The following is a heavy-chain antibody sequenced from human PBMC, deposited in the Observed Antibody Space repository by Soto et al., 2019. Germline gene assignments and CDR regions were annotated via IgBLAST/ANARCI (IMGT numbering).Heavy chain of an antibody. D-gene: IGHD2-8*01. CDR2: VSNDGSNK. CDR1: EFTFSSYA. CDR3: AKEQSTNSRSYHALDV. V-gene: IGHV3-30*18. J-gene: IGHJ6*02. Sequence: QVQLVESGGGVVQPGESLRLSCAASEFTFSSYAMHWVRQAPGKGLEWVAVVSNDGSNKYYADSVKGRFTISRDNSKNTLTLQMNSLRAEDTAVYYCAKEQSTNSRSYHALDVWGQGTTVTVSS.